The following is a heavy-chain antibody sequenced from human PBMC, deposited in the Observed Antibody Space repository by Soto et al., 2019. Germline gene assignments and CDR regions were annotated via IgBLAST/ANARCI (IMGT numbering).Heavy chain of an antibody. Sequence: QVQLVESGGGMVQPGTSLRLSCAASGFTFNSLSLHWVRQRPDKGLEWVAVISHDGRVTFYADFVKGRFTVSRDNSKNTFYWKVKGLRPEATAVYYCGGEPYGAAQYFDYGGKGTWSPSPQ. CDR1: GFTFNSLS. D-gene: IGHD2-8*01. V-gene: IGHV3-30*04. J-gene: IGHJ4*02. CDR2: ISHDGRVT. CDR3: GGEPYGAAQYFDY.